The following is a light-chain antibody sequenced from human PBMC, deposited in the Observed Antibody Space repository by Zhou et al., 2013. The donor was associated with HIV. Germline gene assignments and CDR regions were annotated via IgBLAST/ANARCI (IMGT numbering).Light chain of an antibody. CDR3: QHTFTTPIT. J-gene: IGKJ4*01. V-gene: IGKV1-39*01. Sequence: DIRMTQSPSFLSASLGDRVTITCRASQGVGNYLNWYQQRPGKAPNLLIYGASTLHSEVPSRFSGSGSGTDFTLTISSLQPEDFATYFCQHTFTTPITFGGGTRVEIK. CDR1: QGVGNY. CDR2: GAS.